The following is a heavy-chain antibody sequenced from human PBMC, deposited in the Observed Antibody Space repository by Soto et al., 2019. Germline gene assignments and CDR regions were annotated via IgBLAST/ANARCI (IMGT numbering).Heavy chain of an antibody. D-gene: IGHD1-26*01. V-gene: IGHV2-5*02. Sequence: QITLKESGPTLVKPTQTLTLTCTFSGFSLPTARVGVGWIRQPPGKALEWLAVIYWDDSKPYRPSLKSRLTTTKDTSKNQVALTMTDMDPVDTATYYCAHAYGGRSLYWGQGTMVTVSS. CDR3: AHAYGGRSLY. CDR2: IYWDDSK. CDR1: GFSLPTARVG. J-gene: IGHJ4*02.